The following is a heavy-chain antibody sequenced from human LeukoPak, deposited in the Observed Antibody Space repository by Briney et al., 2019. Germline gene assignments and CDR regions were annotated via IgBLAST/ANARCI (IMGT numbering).Heavy chain of an antibody. CDR1: GYTFTGYY. J-gene: IGHJ6*03. Sequence: GASVEVSRKASGYTFTGYYMHWVRQAPGQGLEWMGWINPNSGGTNYAQKFQGRVTMTRDTSISTAYMELSRLRSDDTAVYYCARFGGYCSSTSCYTEHYYYYYMDVWGKGTTVTVSS. CDR2: INPNSGGT. V-gene: IGHV1-2*02. D-gene: IGHD2-2*02. CDR3: ARFGGYCSSTSCYTEHYYYYYMDV.